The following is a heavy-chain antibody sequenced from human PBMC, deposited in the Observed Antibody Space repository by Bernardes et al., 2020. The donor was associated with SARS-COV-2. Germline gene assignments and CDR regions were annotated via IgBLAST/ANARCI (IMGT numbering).Heavy chain of an antibody. Sequence: GGSLRLSCAASGFTFSSYGMHWVRQAPGKGLEWVSLISYDENNKYYTDSVKGRFTISRDNSKNTLYLQMNSLRAEDTAVYYCATNRDYYGSGSFYLDYWGQGTLVTVSSGGASAPTHCSSATCFYYYGLDVWGQGTTVTVSS. CDR2: ISYDENNK. J-gene: IGHJ6*02. V-gene: IGHV3-30*03. CDR3: ATNRDYYGSGSFYLDYWGQGTLVTVSSGGASAPTHCSSATCFYYYGLDV. D-gene: IGHD3-10*01. CDR1: GFTFSSYG.